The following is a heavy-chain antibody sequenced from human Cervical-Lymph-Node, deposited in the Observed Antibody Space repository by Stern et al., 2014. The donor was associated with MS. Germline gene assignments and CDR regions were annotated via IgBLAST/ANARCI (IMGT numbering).Heavy chain of an antibody. CDR2: IYPSGST. Sequence: QLQLQESGSGQAKPSPTLSLTCAVSGGSISSGGSSWNWLRPPPGKGLEWIGFIYPSGSTYYNPSLKGGVCIPVDTSKKQFALNLRSVTAADTAVYYCARGGVIYTQDRNGFDVWGQGTMVTVSS. V-gene: IGHV4-30-2*01. CDR1: GGSISSGGSS. CDR3: ARGGVIYTQDRNGFDV. D-gene: IGHD2-21*01. J-gene: IGHJ3*01.